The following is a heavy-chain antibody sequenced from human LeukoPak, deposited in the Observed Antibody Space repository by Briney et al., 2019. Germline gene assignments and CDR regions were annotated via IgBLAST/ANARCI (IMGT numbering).Heavy chain of an antibody. CDR3: AIDLSPVVRASPMGY. CDR1: GFTFTSYG. V-gene: IGHV3-30*03. Sequence: PGTSLRLSCAASGFTFTSYGMHWVRQAPGRGLEWVALITYDGYYKYYSDSVKGRFTISSDTSKNTLYLQMNSLRAEDTAVYYCAIDLSPVVRASPMGYWGQGTLVTVSS. J-gene: IGHJ4*02. CDR2: ITYDGYYK. D-gene: IGHD3-10*01.